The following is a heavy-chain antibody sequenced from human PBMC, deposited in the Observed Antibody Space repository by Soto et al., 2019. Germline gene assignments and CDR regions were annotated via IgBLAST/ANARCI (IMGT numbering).Heavy chain of an antibody. D-gene: IGHD4-4*01. Sequence: QVPLVQSGAEVTKPGSSVKVSCKASGGTFSSYTIRWVRQAPGQGLEWMGRIIPILGIANYAQKFQGRFTINADKSTSTAYMELSSLRSEDTAVYYGARMRLQDDAFDIWGQGTLVTFSS. CDR3: ARMRLQDDAFDI. CDR2: IIPILGIA. V-gene: IGHV1-69*02. J-gene: IGHJ3*02. CDR1: GGTFSSYT.